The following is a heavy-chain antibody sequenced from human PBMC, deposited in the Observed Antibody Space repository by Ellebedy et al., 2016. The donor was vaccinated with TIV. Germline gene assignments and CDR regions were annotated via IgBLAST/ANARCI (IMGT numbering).Heavy chain of an antibody. Sequence: ASVKVSXKASGYTFTSYGISWVRQAPGQGLEWMGWISTYNGNTNYAQKLQGRVTMTTDTSTSTAYMELRSLRSDDTAVYYCARKGSWYSSSWSDYWGQGTLVTVSS. CDR3: ARKGSWYSSSWSDY. J-gene: IGHJ4*02. D-gene: IGHD6-13*01. CDR2: ISTYNGNT. V-gene: IGHV1-18*01. CDR1: GYTFTSYG.